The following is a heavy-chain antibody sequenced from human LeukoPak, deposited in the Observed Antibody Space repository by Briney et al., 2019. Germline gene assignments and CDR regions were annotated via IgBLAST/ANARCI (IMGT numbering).Heavy chain of an antibody. V-gene: IGHV1-69*01. D-gene: IGHD1-1*01. Sequence: SVKVSCKASVGTFSSYAISWVRQAPGQGLEWMGGIIPIFGTANYAQKFQGRVTITADESTSTAYMELSSLRSEDTAVYYCARDRLSVSPGQRMNWFDPWGQGTLVIVSS. CDR1: VGTFSSYA. J-gene: IGHJ5*02. CDR3: ARDRLSVSPGQRMNWFDP. CDR2: IIPIFGTA.